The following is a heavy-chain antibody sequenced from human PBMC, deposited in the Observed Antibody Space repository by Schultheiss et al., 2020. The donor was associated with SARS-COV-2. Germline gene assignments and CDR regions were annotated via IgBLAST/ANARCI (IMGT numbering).Heavy chain of an antibody. CDR3: ARHSLWNSEA. D-gene: IGHD1-7*01. CDR1: GGSFSGYY. Sequence: SETLSLTCAVYGGSFSGYYWSWIRQPPGKGLEWIGRIYTSGSTNYNPSLNSRITVSTDASANQFSLKLTSVTAADTAVYYCARHSLWNSEAWGQGTLVTVSS. J-gene: IGHJ5*02. CDR2: IYTSGST. V-gene: IGHV4-59*10.